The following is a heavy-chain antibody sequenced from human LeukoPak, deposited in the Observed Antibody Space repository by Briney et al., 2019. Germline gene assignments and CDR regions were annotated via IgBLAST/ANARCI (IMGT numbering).Heavy chain of an antibody. V-gene: IGHV3-23*01. CDR3: AKQYYNFWSGWVN. D-gene: IGHD3-3*01. Sequence: GGSLRLSCAASGFIFSNYAMSWVRQAPGKGLEWVSAIDSTGAYTWYADSVKGRFTISRDNSRNTLYLQMNSLRVEDTAVYYCAKQYYNFWSGWVNWGQGTLVTVSS. J-gene: IGHJ4*02. CDR2: IDSTGAYT. CDR1: GFIFSNYA.